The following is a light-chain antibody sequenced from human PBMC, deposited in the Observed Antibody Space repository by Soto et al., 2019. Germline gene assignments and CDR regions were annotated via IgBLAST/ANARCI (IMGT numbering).Light chain of an antibody. J-gene: IGKJ3*01. CDR3: QQRRNCVI. CDR1: QSVDTY. Sequence: LTQSPAMLSLSPGERATLSCTASQSVDTYIAWYQQRPGQPPRLLIHDTSHRASGVPASFRGSGSGTDLTLTITSLGREDFGVYFCQQRRNCVIFGPGT. CDR2: DTS. V-gene: IGKV3-11*01.